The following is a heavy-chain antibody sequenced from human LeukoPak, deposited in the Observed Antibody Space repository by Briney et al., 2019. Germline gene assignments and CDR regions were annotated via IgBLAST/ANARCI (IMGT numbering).Heavy chain of an antibody. CDR2: ISHDGSNK. J-gene: IGHJ4*02. CDR3: ANWNDVFTRETPAFDY. V-gene: IGHV3-30*18. Sequence: PGGSLRLSCAASGFTFSSYGMHWVRQAPGKGLEWVAVISHDGSNKYYADSVKGRFTISRDNSKNTLYLQMNSLRAEDTAVYYCANWNDVFTRETPAFDYWGQGTLVTVSS. CDR1: GFTFSSYG. D-gene: IGHD1-1*01.